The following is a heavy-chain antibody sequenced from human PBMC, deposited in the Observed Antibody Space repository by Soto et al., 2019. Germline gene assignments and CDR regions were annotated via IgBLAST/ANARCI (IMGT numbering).Heavy chain of an antibody. V-gene: IGHV1-69*01. D-gene: IGHD2-21*02. CDR1: GGTFSSYA. Sequence: QVQLVQSGAEVKKPGSSVKVSCKASGGTFSSYAISWVRQAPGQGLEWMGGIIPIFGTANYAQKFQGRVTITADESTSTAYMELSSLRSEDTAVYYCARGPRISWWRQNGRYGMDVWGQGTTVTVSS. J-gene: IGHJ6*02. CDR2: IIPIFGTA. CDR3: ARGPRISWWRQNGRYGMDV.